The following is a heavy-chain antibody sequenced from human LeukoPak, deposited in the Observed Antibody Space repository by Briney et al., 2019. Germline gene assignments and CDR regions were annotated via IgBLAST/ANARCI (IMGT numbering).Heavy chain of an antibody. Sequence: PSETLSLTCAVSGGSISNYYWSWIRQPPGKGLEWIGYIYDRGSTKYNPSLRSRVTISLDTSRNQFSLRLSSVTAADTAVYYCARLKGDRSGSYYYGMDVWGQGTTVTVSS. CDR2: IYDRGST. J-gene: IGHJ6*02. CDR1: GGSISNYY. V-gene: IGHV4-59*12. CDR3: ARLKGDRSGSYYYGMDV. D-gene: IGHD2-21*02.